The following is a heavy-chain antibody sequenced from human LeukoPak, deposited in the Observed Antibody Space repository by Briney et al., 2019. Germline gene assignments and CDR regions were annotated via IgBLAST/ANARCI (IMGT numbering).Heavy chain of an antibody. CDR2: VSGSGGGT. J-gene: IGHJ4*02. CDR3: AKDARRTSGWYFFDC. D-gene: IGHD6-19*01. Sequence: HPGGSLRLSCAASGFTFISYAMSWVRQAPGRGLEWVSTVSGSGGGTYYADSVKGRFTISRDNSKNTLYLQMNSLRAEDTAVYYCAKDARRTSGWYFFDCWGQGTLVTVSS. V-gene: IGHV3-23*01. CDR1: GFTFISYA.